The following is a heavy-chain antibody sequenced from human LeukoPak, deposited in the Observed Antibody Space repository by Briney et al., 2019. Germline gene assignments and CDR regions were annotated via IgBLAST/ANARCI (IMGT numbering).Heavy chain of an antibody. J-gene: IGHJ3*02. CDR1: GFTFSTYW. D-gene: IGHD3-22*01. CDR3: ARDLTYYNSSGYYYDAFDI. Sequence: GGSLRLSCAASGFTFSTYWMTWVRQAPGKGLEWVANIREDGSQKYYADSVKGRFTISGDNAKNSVYLQMNSLRAEDTAVYYCARDLTYYNSSGYYYDAFDIWGQGTMVTVSS. V-gene: IGHV3-7*01. CDR2: IREDGSQK.